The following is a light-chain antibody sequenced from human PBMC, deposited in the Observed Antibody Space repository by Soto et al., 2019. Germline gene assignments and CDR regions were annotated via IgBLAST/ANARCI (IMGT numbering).Light chain of an antibody. CDR2: GAS. V-gene: IGKV3-15*01. Sequence: EIMMTQSPANVSVVAGERATLSCRASQSIDSDLAWYQQKPGHVPRLLIYGASTRATGVPARFSGSGSGTEFTLTIISLPSDDFAVYYCQQYSHWRTFGPGTKVEIK. CDR3: QQYSHWRT. CDR1: QSIDSD. J-gene: IGKJ1*01.